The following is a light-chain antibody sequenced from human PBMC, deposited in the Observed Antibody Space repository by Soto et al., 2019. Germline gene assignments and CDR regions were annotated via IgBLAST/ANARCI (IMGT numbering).Light chain of an antibody. CDR2: EGS. J-gene: IGLJ3*02. CDR3: CSYAGSRGWV. V-gene: IGLV2-23*01. Sequence: QSVLTQPASVSGSAGQSITISCTGTSSDVGSYNLVSWYQQHPGKAPKLMIYEGSKRRSGVSNRFSGSKSGNTASLTISGLQAEDEADYYCCSYAGSRGWVFGGGTKLTVL. CDR1: SSDVGSYNL.